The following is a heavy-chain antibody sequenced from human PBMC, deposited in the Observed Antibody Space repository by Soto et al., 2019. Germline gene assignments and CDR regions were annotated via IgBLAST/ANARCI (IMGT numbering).Heavy chain of an antibody. D-gene: IGHD6-19*01. Sequence: ASVKVSCKVSGYTLTELSMHWVRQAPGKGLEWMGGFDPEDGETIYAQKFQGRVTMTEDTSTDTAYMELSSLRSEDTAVYYCATDQGAVAGLDAFDIWGQGTKVTVSS. CDR1: GYTLTELS. J-gene: IGHJ3*02. CDR2: FDPEDGET. CDR3: ATDQGAVAGLDAFDI. V-gene: IGHV1-24*01.